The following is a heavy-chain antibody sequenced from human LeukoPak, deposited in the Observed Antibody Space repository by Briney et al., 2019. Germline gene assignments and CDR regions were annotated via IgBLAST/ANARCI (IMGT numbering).Heavy chain of an antibody. Sequence: AAVKVSCKASGYTFTGYYMHWVRQAPRQGLEWMGWINPNSGYTNYAQRFQGKVTLTRDTSITTAYMEMSSLRPDDTAVYYCATELRLDVVVEATTPDYYGMDVWGQGTTVTVSS. CDR2: INPNSGYT. V-gene: IGHV1-2*02. J-gene: IGHJ6*02. CDR3: ATELRLDVVVEATTPDYYGMDV. CDR1: GYTFTGYY. D-gene: IGHD2-15*01.